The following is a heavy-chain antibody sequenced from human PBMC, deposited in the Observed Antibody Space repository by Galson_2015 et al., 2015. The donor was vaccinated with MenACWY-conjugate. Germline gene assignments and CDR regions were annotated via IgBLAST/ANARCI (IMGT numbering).Heavy chain of an antibody. CDR3: ARSSSIPYSSSWFDP. CDR1: GYSFTSYW. V-gene: IGHV5-10-1*01. Sequence: QSGAEVKKPGESLRISCKGSGYSFTSYWISWVRQMPGKGLEWMGRIDPSDSYTNYSPSFQGPVTISADKSISTAYLQWSSLKASDTAMYYCARSSSIPYSSSWFDPWGQGTLVTVSS. J-gene: IGHJ5*02. CDR2: IDPSDSYT. D-gene: IGHD6-13*01.